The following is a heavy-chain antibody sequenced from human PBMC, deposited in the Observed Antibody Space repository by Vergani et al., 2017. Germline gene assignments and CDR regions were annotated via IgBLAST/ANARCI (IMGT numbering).Heavy chain of an antibody. CDR1: GFTFSSYA. J-gene: IGHJ4*02. V-gene: IGHV3-23*01. CDR2: ISGSGGST. CDR3: ASQTRIAAAGSPADLLAY. D-gene: IGHD6-13*01. Sequence: EVQLLESGGGLVQPGGSLRLSCAASGFTFSSYAMSWVRQAPGQGLEWVSVISGSGGSTYSADSVKGRFTISRDNSQITLYLQMNSLRAEDTAVYYCASQTRIAAAGSPADLLAYWGQGTLVTVSS.